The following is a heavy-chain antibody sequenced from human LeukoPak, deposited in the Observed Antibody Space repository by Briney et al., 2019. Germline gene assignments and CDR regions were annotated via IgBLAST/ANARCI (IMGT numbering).Heavy chain of an antibody. D-gene: IGHD1-14*01. CDR1: GFTFSSYS. V-gene: IGHV3-21*01. CDR2: ISSSSSYI. J-gene: IGHJ3*02. Sequence: PGGSLRLSCAASGFTFSSYSMNWVRQAPGKGLEWVSSISSSSSYIYYADSVKGRFTISRDNAMNSLYLQMNSLRAEDTAVYYCARPPYNRKDAFDIWGQGTMVTVSS. CDR3: ARPPYNRKDAFDI.